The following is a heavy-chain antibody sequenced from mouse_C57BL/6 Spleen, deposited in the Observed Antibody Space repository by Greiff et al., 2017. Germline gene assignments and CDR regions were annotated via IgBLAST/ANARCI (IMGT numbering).Heavy chain of an antibody. D-gene: IGHD2-2*01. Sequence: QVQLQQSGAELAKPGASVKLSCKASGYTFTSYWMHWVKQRPGQGLEWIGYINPSSGYTKYNQKFKGKATLTADKSSSTAYMQLSSLTYEDSAVYYCAIYYGYDGRSYYYAMDYWGQGTSVTVSS. CDR3: AIYYGYDGRSYYYAMDY. CDR2: INPSSGYT. CDR1: GYTFTSYW. V-gene: IGHV1-7*01. J-gene: IGHJ4*01.